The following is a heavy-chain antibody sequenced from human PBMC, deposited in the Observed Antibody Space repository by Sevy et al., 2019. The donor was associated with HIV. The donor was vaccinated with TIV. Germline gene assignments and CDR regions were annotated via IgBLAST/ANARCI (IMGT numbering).Heavy chain of an antibody. J-gene: IGHJ3*02. CDR2: IYTSGST. CDR3: ARDRRVRDAFDI. D-gene: IGHD6-19*01. Sequence: SETLSLTCTVSGGSISSGSYYWSWIRQPAGMGLEWIGRIYTSGSTNYNPSLKSRVTISVDTSKNQFSLKLSSVTAADTAVYYCARDRRVRDAFDIWGQGTMVTVS. CDR1: GGSISSGSYY. V-gene: IGHV4-61*02.